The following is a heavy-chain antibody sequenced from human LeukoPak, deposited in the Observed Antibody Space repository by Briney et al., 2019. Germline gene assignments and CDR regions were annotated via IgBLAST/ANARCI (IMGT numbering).Heavy chain of an antibody. J-gene: IGHJ2*01. CDR3: VKGRYCSGGSCYLNWYFDL. D-gene: IGHD2-15*01. V-gene: IGHV3-64D*09. Sequence: GGSLRLSCLASGFTFSSYAMHWVRQAPGKGLEYVSTVSSNGGSTYYADSVKGRFTISRDNSKNTLYLQMSSLRAEDTAVFYCVKGRYCSGGSCYLNWYFDLWGRGTLVTVSS. CDR2: VSSNGGST. CDR1: GFTFSSYA.